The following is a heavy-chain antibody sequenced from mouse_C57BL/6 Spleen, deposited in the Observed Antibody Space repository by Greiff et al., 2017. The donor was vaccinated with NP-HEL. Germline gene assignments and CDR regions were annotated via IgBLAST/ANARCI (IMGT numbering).Heavy chain of an antibody. CDR3: ARERLTGEAMDY. CDR1: GYTFTSYW. J-gene: IGHJ4*01. D-gene: IGHD4-1*01. CDR2: IHPNSGST. V-gene: IGHV1-64*01. Sequence: VQLQQPGAELVKPGASVKLSCKASGYTFTSYWMHWVKQRPGQGLEWIGMIHPNSGSTNYNEKFKSKATLTVDKSSSTAYMQLSSLTSEDSAVYYCARERLTGEAMDYWGQGTSVTVSS.